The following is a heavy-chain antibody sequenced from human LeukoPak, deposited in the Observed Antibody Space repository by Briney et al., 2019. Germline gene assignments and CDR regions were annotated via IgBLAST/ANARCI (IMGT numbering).Heavy chain of an antibody. V-gene: IGHV4-34*01. CDR3: ARGTGIVGAPPFDY. CDR2: INHSGST. J-gene: IGHJ4*02. Sequence: SETLSLTCAVYVGSFRGYYWSWIRQPPGKGLEWIGEINHSGSTNHNPSLKSRVTISVDTSTNQFSLKLSSVTAADTDVYYCARGTGIVGAPPFDYWGQGTLVTVSS. D-gene: IGHD1-26*01. CDR1: VGSFRGYY.